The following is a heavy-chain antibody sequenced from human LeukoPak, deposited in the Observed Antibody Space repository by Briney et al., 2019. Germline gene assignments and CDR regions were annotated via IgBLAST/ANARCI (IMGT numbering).Heavy chain of an antibody. CDR1: GFTFSSYA. V-gene: IGHV3-23*01. D-gene: IGHD4-17*01. J-gene: IGHJ4*02. CDR3: ANSPTTVTTHFDY. CDR2: ISGSGGST. Sequence: PGGSLRLSCAASGFTFSSYAMSWVRQASGKGLEWVSAISGSGGSTYYADSVKGRFTISRDNSKNTLYLQMNSLRAEDTAVYYCANSPTTVTTHFDYWGQGTLVTVSS.